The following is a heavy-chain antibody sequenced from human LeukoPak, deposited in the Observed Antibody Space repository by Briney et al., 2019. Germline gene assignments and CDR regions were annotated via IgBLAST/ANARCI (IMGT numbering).Heavy chain of an antibody. CDR1: GYTFTGHY. V-gene: IGHV1-2*04. CDR3: ARVSRYCSGGSCYSGGYYYYGMDV. CDR2: INPNSGGT. D-gene: IGHD2-15*01. J-gene: IGHJ6*02. Sequence: ASVKVSCKASGYTFTGHYMHWVRQAPGQGLEWMGWINPNSGGTNYAQKFQGWVTMTRDTSISTAYMELSRLRSDDTAVYYCARVSRYCSGGSCYSGGYYYYGMDVWGQGTTVTVSS.